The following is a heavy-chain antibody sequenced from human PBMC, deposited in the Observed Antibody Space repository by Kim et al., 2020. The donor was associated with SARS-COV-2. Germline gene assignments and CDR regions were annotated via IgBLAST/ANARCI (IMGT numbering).Heavy chain of an antibody. Sequence: GGSLRLSCAASGFTFSSYSMNWVRQAPGKGLEWVSSISSSSSYIYYADSVKGRFTISRDNAKNSLYLQMNSLRAEDTAVYYCARESTVLLWFWELPYYFDYWGQGTLVTVSS. CDR2: ISSSSSYI. V-gene: IGHV3-21*01. CDR3: ARESTVLLWFWELPYYFDY. D-gene: IGHD3-10*01. CDR1: GFTFSSYS. J-gene: IGHJ4*02.